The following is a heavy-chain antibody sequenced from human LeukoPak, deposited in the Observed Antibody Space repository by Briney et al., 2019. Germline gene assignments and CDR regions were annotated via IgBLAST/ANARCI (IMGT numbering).Heavy chain of an antibody. V-gene: IGHV4-59*01. D-gene: IGHD3-16*01. J-gene: IGHJ4*02. Sequence: SETLSLTCTVFDDSISDYYRGWIGQPPGKGREWIGYFHNSGTSTYTPSLKSRVTISADTSKNQFSLKLNSLTTADTAVYYCTRGAGWLIDYWGQGILVTVSS. CDR3: TRGAGWLIDY. CDR2: FHNSGTS. CDR1: DDSISDYY.